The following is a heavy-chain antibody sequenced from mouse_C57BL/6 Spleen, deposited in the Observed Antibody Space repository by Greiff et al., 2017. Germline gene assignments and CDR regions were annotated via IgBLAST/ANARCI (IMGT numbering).Heavy chain of an antibody. CDR2: ICSGGSYT. J-gene: IGHJ1*03. Sequence: EVQGVESGGDLVKPGGSLKLSCAASGFTFSSYGMSWVRQTPDKRLEWVATICSGGSYTYYPDSVKGRFTISRDNAKNTLYLQMSSLKTEETAKYYGERHYYGSNYDWYFDVWGTGTTVTVSS. V-gene: IGHV5-6*01. D-gene: IGHD1-1*01. CDR3: ERHYYGSNYDWYFDV. CDR1: GFTFSSYG.